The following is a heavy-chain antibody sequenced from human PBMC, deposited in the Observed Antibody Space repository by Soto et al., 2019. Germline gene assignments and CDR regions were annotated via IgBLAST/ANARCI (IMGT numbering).Heavy chain of an antibody. CDR1: GYTFTSYD. J-gene: IGHJ4*02. Sequence: GASVKVSRKASGYTFTSYDISWARQAPGQGLEWTGWISAYNANTNYAQKLQGRVTMTTDTSTSTVYMELRSLRSDDTAMYYCARYGNFALRRYSFGFDFWGQGTLVTVSS. CDR2: ISAYNANT. D-gene: IGHD5-18*01. CDR3: ARYGNFALRRYSFGFDF. V-gene: IGHV1-18*04.